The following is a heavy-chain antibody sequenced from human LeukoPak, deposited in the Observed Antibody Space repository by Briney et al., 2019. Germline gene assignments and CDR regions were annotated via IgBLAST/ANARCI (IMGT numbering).Heavy chain of an antibody. CDR2: INPNSGST. CDR3: ARAWTRGAGSYYWPDAFDI. CDR1: GYTFTVYY. V-gene: IGHV1-2*02. J-gene: IGHJ3*02. D-gene: IGHD1-26*01. Sequence: ASVKLSCKAAGYTFTVYYIHWVRQAPRQGLELMGWINPNSGSTNYAQKVQGKVTMTRDTSISTAYMELSRLRSDDTAVYYCARAWTRGAGSYYWPDAFDIWGQGTMVTVSS.